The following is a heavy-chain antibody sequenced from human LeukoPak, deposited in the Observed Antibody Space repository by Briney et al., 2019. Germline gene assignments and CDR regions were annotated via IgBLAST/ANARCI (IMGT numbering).Heavy chain of an antibody. J-gene: IGHJ6*02. CDR1: GGTFSSYA. CDR2: IIPIFGTA. CDR3: ARSPVGGGSGTYYYGMDV. D-gene: IGHD3-10*01. Sequence: SVKVSCKASGGTFSSYAISWVRQAPGRGLEWMGGIIPIFGTANYAQKFQGRVTITADESTSTAYMELSSLRSEDTAVYYCARSPVGGGSGTYYYGMDVWGQGTTVTVSS. V-gene: IGHV1-69*01.